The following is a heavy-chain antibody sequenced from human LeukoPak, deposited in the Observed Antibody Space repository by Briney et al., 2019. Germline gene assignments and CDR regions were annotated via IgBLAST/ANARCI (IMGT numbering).Heavy chain of an antibody. CDR1: GFTFSNYG. V-gene: IGHV3-30*18. D-gene: IGHD2-15*01. J-gene: IGHJ4*02. Sequence: GGSLRLSCAASGFTFSNYGIHWVRQAPGKGLEWVAVISYDGLNKNHADSVKGRFTISRDNSRNTLSLQMNSLRVEDTAVYYCAKGVRGGYDRLDYWGQGALVTVSS. CDR3: AKGVRGGYDRLDY. CDR2: ISYDGLNK.